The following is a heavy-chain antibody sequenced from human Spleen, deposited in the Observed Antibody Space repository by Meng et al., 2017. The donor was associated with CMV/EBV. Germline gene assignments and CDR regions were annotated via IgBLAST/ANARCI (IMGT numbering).Heavy chain of an antibody. D-gene: IGHD5-24*01. CDR2: ISSSSSYI. J-gene: IGHJ4*02. V-gene: IGHV3-21*01. CDR3: AICRDGYNYHFDY. Sequence: GGSLRLSCAASGFTLSSYSMNWVRQAPGKGLEWVSSISSSSSYIYYADSVKGRFTISRDNAKNSLYLQMNSLRAEDTAVYYCAICRDGYNYHFDYWGQGTLVTVSS. CDR1: GFTLSSYS.